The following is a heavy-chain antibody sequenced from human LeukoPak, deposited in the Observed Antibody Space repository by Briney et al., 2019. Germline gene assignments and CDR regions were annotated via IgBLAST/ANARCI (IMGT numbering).Heavy chain of an antibody. CDR1: GFTFGSYA. Sequence: PGASLRPSCAASGFTFGSYAMSWVRQAPGKGLEWVSAISGSGGSTYYADSVKGRFTISRDNSKNTLYLQMNSLRAEDTAVYYCAKDPHRIVGATTVDYWGQGTLVTVSS. CDR2: ISGSGGST. D-gene: IGHD1-26*01. CDR3: AKDPHRIVGATTVDY. V-gene: IGHV3-23*01. J-gene: IGHJ4*02.